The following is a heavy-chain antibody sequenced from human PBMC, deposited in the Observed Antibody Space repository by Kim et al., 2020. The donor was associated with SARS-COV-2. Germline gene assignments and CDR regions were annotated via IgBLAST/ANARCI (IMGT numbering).Heavy chain of an antibody. CDR2: IYYSGKS. D-gene: IGHD1-7*01. CDR3: ARQLELYYFFYYGLDV. J-gene: IGHJ6*02. Sequence: SETLSLTCTVSGDSLNSNGYYWGWIRQPPGKGLEWIGSIYYSGKSYYNPSLSSRVTMSIHTSKSQFSLNLSSVTAADTAIYYCARQLELYYFFYYGLDVWGRGTGVTVSS. V-gene: IGHV4-39*01. CDR1: GDSLNSNGYY.